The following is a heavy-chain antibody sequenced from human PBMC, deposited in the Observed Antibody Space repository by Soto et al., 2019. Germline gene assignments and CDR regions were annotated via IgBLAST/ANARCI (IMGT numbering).Heavy chain of an antibody. CDR3: AHLLIYAYPYWYFDH. J-gene: IGHJ2*01. D-gene: IGHD2-2*01. CDR1: GFSLSTSGVG. CDR2: IYWHDDK. Sequence: QITLKESGPTLVKPTQTLTLTCTFSGFSLSTSGVGVGWIRRPPGKALEWLAFIYWHDDKNYSPSLKSRLTITKDTCKNQVVLTMTTMDLVETATYYCAHLLIYAYPYWYFDHLRRGTLVTVSS. V-gene: IGHV2-5*01.